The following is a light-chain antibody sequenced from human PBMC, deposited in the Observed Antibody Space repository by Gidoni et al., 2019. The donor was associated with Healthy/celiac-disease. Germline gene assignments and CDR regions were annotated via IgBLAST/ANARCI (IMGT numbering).Light chain of an antibody. CDR2: DAS. V-gene: IGKV3-11*01. Sequence: EIVLTQSPATLSLSPGERATLSCRASQSVSSYLAWYQQKPGQAPRLLIYDASNRATGIPARLSGRGSGTDFTLTISSLEPEDFAVYYCQQRSNWAITFGQGTRLEIK. CDR1: QSVSSY. CDR3: QQRSNWAIT. J-gene: IGKJ5*01.